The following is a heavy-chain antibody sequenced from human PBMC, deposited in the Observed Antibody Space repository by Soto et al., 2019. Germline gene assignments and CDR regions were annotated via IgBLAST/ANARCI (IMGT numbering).Heavy chain of an antibody. CDR2: ISGSGGST. CDR1: GFTFSSYV. D-gene: IGHD2-15*01. J-gene: IGHJ4*02. Sequence: PGGSLRLSCAASGFTFSSYVMSWVRQAPGKGLEWVSAISGSGGSTYYADSVKGRFTISRDNSKNTLYLQMNSLRAEDTAVYYCAIPAIVVVVAATNFDYWGQGTLVTVSS. CDR3: AIPAIVVVVAATNFDY. V-gene: IGHV3-23*01.